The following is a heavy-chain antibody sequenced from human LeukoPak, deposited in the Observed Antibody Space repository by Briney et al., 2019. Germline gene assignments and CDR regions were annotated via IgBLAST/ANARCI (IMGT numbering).Heavy chain of an antibody. Sequence: GESLKISCKASGYRFTNFWLGWVRQMPGKGPEWMGIIFPADSDTRYSPSFEGQVTISADKSISTAYLHWSSLKASDTAVYYCARSRRDNNWFEPWGQGTLVTVSS. V-gene: IGHV5-51*01. J-gene: IGHJ5*02. CDR1: GYRFTNFW. D-gene: IGHD5-24*01. CDR2: IFPADSDT. CDR3: ARSRRDNNWFEP.